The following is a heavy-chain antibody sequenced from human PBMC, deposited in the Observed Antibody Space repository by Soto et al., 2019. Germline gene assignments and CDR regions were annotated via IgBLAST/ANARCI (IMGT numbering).Heavy chain of an antibody. Sequence: QVQLQQWGAGLLKPSETLSLTCDVYGGSFSGYHWNWIRQSPGKGLEWIGDINHRGSTNYNPSLQSRVIISVDASKDQFSLRLNSVTAADTAVYYCARAAGSPYSMYVWGKGTTVTVSS. CDR1: GGSFSGYH. V-gene: IGHV4-34*01. J-gene: IGHJ6*03. CDR2: INHRGST. CDR3: ARAAGSPYSMYV.